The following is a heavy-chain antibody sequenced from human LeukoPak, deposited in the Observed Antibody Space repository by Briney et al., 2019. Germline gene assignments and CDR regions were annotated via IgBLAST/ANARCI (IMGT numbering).Heavy chain of an antibody. CDR3: ARNPERAAFED. CDR2: IHPDGRI. CDR1: GYSISSRNW. V-gene: IGHV4-28*05. J-gene: IGHJ4*02. D-gene: IGHD1-14*01. Sequence: PSETLSLTCAVSGYSISSRNWWGWIRQPPGKGLEWIGYIHPDGRIHYNPSLKSRVSMSLDTSKNQFSLKLTSVTAVDTAVYYCARNPERAAFEDWGQGTLVTVSS.